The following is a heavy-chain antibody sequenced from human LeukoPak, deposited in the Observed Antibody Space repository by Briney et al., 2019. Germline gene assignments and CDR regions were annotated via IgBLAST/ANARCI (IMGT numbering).Heavy chain of an antibody. CDR1: GYTFTSYD. D-gene: IGHD1-1*01. V-gene: IGHV1-8*03. CDR2: MNPNSGNT. Sequence: ASVKVSCKASGYTFTSYDINWVRHGQGQGHGWMGWMNPNSGNTGYAQKFQGRVTITRNTSISTAYMELSRLRSDDTAVYYCATDVWTPQAFDIWGQGTMVTVSS. J-gene: IGHJ3*02. CDR3: ATDVWTPQAFDI.